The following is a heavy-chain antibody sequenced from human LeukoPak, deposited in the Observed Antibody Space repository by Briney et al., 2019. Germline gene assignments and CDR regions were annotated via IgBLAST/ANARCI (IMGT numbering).Heavy chain of an antibody. CDR3: ARDTITAPGDLDY. J-gene: IGHJ4*02. V-gene: IGHV3-74*01. CDR2: ISSDGSTT. CDR1: GFTFSRYW. D-gene: IGHD6-13*01. Sequence: GGSLRRSCAATGFTFSRYWMHWVRQGPGKGLVWVSLISSDGSTTTYADSVKGRFTISRDNAKNTLYLQMNSLRAEDTAVYYCARDTITAPGDLDYWGQGTLVTVSS.